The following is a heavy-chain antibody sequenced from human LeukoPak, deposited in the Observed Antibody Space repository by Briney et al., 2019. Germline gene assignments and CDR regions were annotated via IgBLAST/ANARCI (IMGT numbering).Heavy chain of an antibody. D-gene: IGHD2-2*01. CDR1: GYTFTGSY. CDR3: ARALGVARADYYMDV. V-gene: IGHV1-2*02. J-gene: IGHJ6*03. CDR2: SNPNSGGT. Sequence: ASVKVSCKASGYTFTGSYMHWVRQAPGQGLEWMGWSNPNSGGTNDAQKFQGRVTMTRDTSISTAYMELSRVRSDDTAVYYCARALGVARADYYMDVWGKGTTVTVSS.